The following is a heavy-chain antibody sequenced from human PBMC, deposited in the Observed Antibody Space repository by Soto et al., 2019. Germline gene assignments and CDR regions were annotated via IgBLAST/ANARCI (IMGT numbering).Heavy chain of an antibody. Sequence: PSETLSLTCTVSGGSISSSSYYWGWIRQPPGKGLEWIGSIHYSGRTDYNPSLKSRVTISVDTSKNQFSLRLNSVTAADTAVYYCARVGGTIFGVLNQATNKYFHPWGQGALVTVSS. J-gene: IGHJ5*02. CDR2: IHYSGRT. V-gene: IGHV4-39*07. D-gene: IGHD3-3*01. CDR3: ARVGGTIFGVLNQATNKYFHP. CDR1: GGSISSSSYY.